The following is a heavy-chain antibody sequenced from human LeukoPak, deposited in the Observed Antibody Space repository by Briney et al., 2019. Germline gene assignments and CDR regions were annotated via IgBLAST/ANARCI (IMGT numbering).Heavy chain of an antibody. J-gene: IGHJ5*02. CDR3: ARGGSYWGWNWFDP. CDR1: GGSISSSNW. Sequence: PSGTLSLTCAASGGSISSSNWWSWVRQPPGKGLEWIGEIYHSGSTNYNPSLKSRVTISVDKSKNQFSLKLSPVTAADTAVYYCARGGSYWGWNWFDPWGQGTLVTVSS. V-gene: IGHV4-4*02. CDR2: IYHSGST. D-gene: IGHD1-26*01.